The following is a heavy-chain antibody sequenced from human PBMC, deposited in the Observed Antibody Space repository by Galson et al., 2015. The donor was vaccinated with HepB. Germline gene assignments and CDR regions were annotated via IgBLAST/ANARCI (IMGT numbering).Heavy chain of an antibody. V-gene: IGHV3-15*01. CDR3: TTERFLVAFDI. J-gene: IGHJ3*02. CDR1: GFTFSNAW. Sequence: SLRLSCAASGFTFSNAWMSWVRQAPGKGLEWVGRIKSKTDGGTTDYAAPVKGRFTISRDDSKNTLYLQMNSLKTEDTAVYYCTTERFLVAFDIWGQGTMVTVSS. CDR2: IKSKTDGGTT. D-gene: IGHD3-3*01.